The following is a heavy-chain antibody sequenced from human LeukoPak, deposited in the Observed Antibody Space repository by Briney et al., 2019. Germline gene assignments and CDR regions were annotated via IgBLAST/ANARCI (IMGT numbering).Heavy chain of an antibody. D-gene: IGHD5-12*01. Sequence: GASVKVSCKASGHTFTSYDINWVRQATGQRLEWMGWMNPNSGNTGYAQKFQGRVTVTRNTSISTAYMELSSLRSEDTAVYYCARARRGGYDYQPVDYWGQGTLVTVSS. V-gene: IGHV1-8*03. CDR2: MNPNSGNT. CDR1: GHTFTSYD. J-gene: IGHJ4*02. CDR3: ARARRGGYDYQPVDY.